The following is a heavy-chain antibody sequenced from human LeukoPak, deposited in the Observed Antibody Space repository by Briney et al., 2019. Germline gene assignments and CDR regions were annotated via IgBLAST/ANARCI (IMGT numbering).Heavy chain of an antibody. CDR2: IDPEDGKS. Sequence: ASVTVSCKTSGFLFSAYYMHWVQQAPGKGFRWMGRIDPEDGKSTYAEDFQGRVTLTADMSTDTAYMELSRLTSEDTALYYCTTGRGAYDVFDFWGQGSLVIASS. V-gene: IGHV1-69-2*01. CDR3: TTGRGAYDVFDF. J-gene: IGHJ4*02. D-gene: IGHD1-1*01. CDR1: GFLFSAYY.